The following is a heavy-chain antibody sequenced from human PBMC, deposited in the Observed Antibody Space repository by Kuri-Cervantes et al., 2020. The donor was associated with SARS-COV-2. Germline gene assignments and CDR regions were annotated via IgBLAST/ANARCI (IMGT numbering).Heavy chain of an antibody. Sequence: GESLKISCASSGFTFSDYDMHWVRQAPGKGLEWVAVIWYDGRNTYYTGSVKGRFTISRDNSKNMLYLEVNSLRAEGTAVYCCARNHSMDVWGTGTAVTVSS. CDR2: IWYDGRNT. J-gene: IGHJ6*03. CDR1: GFTFSDYD. CDR3: ARNHSMDV. V-gene: IGHV3-33*08.